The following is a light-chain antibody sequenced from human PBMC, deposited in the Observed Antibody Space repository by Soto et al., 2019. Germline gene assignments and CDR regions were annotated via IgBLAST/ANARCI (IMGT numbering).Light chain of an antibody. V-gene: IGKV3-15*01. Sequence: EIVLTQSPGTLSLSPGERATLSCRASQSVSSSYLAWYQQKPGQAPRLLIYGASTRATGVPARFSGSGSGTEFTLTLSSLQSEDFAVYYCQQYNNWPRTFGQGTRLEIK. J-gene: IGKJ5*01. CDR1: QSVSSSY. CDR3: QQYNNWPRT. CDR2: GAS.